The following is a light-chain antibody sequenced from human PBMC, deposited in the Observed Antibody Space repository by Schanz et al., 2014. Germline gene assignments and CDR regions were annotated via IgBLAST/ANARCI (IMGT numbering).Light chain of an antibody. Sequence: QSALTQPASVSGSPGQSITISCIGTSSDVGGYNYVSWYQQHPGKAPKLMIYDVSNRPSGVPDRFSGSKSGNTASLTVSGLQADDEADYYCGSYAGSSNWVFGGGTPLTVL. CDR1: SSDVGGYNY. CDR2: DVS. CDR3: GSYAGSSNWV. V-gene: IGLV2-8*01. J-gene: IGLJ3*02.